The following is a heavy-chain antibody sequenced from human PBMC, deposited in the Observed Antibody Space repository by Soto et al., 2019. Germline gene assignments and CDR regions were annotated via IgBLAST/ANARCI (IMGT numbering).Heavy chain of an antibody. D-gene: IGHD6-19*01. CDR2: IKQDGTEK. J-gene: IGHJ4*02. Sequence: EVQLVESGGGSVQPGGSLRLSCAASGFTFSSYWMNWVRQAPGKGLEWVANIKQDGTEKHYVDSVKDRFTISRDNAKSSLHLQLNSLRADDTAVYYCAGGTGWFIVDWGQGTLVTVSS. CDR1: GFTFSSYW. V-gene: IGHV3-7*02. CDR3: AGGTGWFIVD.